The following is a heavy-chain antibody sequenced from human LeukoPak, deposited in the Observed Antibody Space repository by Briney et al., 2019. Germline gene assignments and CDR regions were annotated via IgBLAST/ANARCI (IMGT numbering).Heavy chain of an antibody. CDR1: GFPFSSYW. CDR3: ARDVRLSATSWFDP. CDR2: IKQDGSEK. D-gene: IGHD2-2*01. Sequence: GGSLRLSCAASGFPFSSYWMSWVRQAPGKGLEWVANIKQDGSEKYYVDSVKGRLTISRENAKNSLTLQMNSLRAEGTAVYYCARDVRLSATSWFDPWGQGTLVTVSS. J-gene: IGHJ5*02. V-gene: IGHV3-7*01.